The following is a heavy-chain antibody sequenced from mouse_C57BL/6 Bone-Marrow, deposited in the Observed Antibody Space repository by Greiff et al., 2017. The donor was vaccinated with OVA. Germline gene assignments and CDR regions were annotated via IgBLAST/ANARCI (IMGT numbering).Heavy chain of an antibody. CDR2: IHPNSGST. CDR3: ARSGNWGLRCRGYFEV. J-gene: IGHJ1*03. D-gene: IGHD1-3*01. CDR1: GYTFTSYW. V-gene: IGHV1-64*01. Sequence: QVQLQQPGAELVKPGASVKLSCKASGYTFTSYWMHWVKQRPGQGLEWIGMIHPNSGSTNYTEKFKSKATLTVDKSSSTAYMQLSSLTSEDSAVYYGARSGNWGLRCRGYFEVWGTGTTVTVSS.